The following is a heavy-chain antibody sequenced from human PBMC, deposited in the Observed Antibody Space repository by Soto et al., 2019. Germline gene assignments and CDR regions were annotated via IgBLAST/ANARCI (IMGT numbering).Heavy chain of an antibody. D-gene: IGHD5-18*01. V-gene: IGHV1-69*13. J-gene: IGHJ6*02. CDR1: GGTFSSYA. Sequence: SVKVSCKASGGTFSSYAISWVRQAPGQGLEWMGGIIPIFGTANYAQKFQGRVTITADESTSTAYMELSSLRSEDTAVYYCARVSDSYGYYYYYGMDVWGQGTTVTVSS. CDR2: IIPIFGTA. CDR3: ARVSDSYGYYYYYGMDV.